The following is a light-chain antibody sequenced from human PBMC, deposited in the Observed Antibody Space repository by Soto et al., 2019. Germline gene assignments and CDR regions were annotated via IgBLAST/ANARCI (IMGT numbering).Light chain of an antibody. J-gene: IGKJ5*01. CDR2: GAS. CDR1: QSVSSSY. Sequence: EIVLTQSPGTLSLSPGERATLSCRSSQSVSSSYLAWYQQKPGQDPRLLIYGASSRATGIPDRFSGSGSGTDFTLTISRLEPEDFAVYYCQQYGSSPQGITFGQGTRLEI. CDR3: QQYGSSPQGIT. V-gene: IGKV3-20*01.